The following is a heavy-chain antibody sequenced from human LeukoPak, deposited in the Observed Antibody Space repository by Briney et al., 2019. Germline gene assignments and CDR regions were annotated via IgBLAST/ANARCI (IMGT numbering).Heavy chain of an antibody. Sequence: ASVKVSCKASGYTFTYYAIQWVRQAPGQRLEWMGWINAGNGNTKYSQKFRGRVTITRYTSASTAYMELRSLRSEDTAVYYCARGVSASSGWCVIDHWGQGTLVTVSS. J-gene: IGHJ5*02. D-gene: IGHD6-19*01. CDR1: GYTFTYYA. V-gene: IGHV1-3*01. CDR3: ARGVSASSGWCVIDH. CDR2: INAGNGNT.